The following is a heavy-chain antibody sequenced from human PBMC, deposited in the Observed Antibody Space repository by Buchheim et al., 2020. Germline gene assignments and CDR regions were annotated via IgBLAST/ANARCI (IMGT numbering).Heavy chain of an antibody. CDR3: ARVGGGGSYYYHQPFDY. J-gene: IGHJ4*02. CDR1: GFTFSSYA. V-gene: IGHV3-30-3*01. D-gene: IGHD1-26*01. Sequence: QVQLVESGGGVVQPGRSLRLSCAASGFTFSSYAMHWVRQAPGKGLEWVAVISYDGSNKYYADSVKGRFTISRDNSKNTLYLQMNSLRAEDTAVYYCARVGGGGSYYYHQPFDYWGQGTL. CDR2: ISYDGSNK.